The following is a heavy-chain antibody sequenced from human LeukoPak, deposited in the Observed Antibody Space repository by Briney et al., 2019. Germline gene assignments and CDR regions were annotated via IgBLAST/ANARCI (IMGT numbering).Heavy chain of an antibody. CDR3: ARGPQDYYGSGSKD. Sequence: GSSVKVSCKASGGTFSSYAISWVRQAPGQGLEWMGGIIPIFGTANYAQKFQGRVTITADESTSTAYMELSSLRSEDTAVYYCARGPQDYYGSGSKDWGQGTLVTVSS. J-gene: IGHJ4*02. CDR2: IIPIFGTA. D-gene: IGHD3-10*01. V-gene: IGHV1-69*01. CDR1: GGTFSSYA.